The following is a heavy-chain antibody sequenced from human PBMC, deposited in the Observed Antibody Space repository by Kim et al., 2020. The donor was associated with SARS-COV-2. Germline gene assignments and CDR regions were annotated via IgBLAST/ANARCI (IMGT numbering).Heavy chain of an antibody. J-gene: IGHJ2*01. CDR2: VSSNSAYI. Sequence: GGSLRLSCAASGFSFRSYTMNWVRQAPGKGLEYVSSVSSNSAYIYYADSLRGRFTISRDNARNFLYLQMNGLRAEDTAVYYCARESGSYRMSSSDYFDLRGRGTLVTVSS. CDR3: ARESGSYRMSSSDYFDL. D-gene: IGHD3-3*01. CDR1: GFSFRSYT. V-gene: IGHV3-21*06.